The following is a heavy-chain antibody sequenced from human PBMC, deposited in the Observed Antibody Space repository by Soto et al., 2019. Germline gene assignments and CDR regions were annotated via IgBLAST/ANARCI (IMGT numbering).Heavy chain of an antibody. CDR2: IWYDGSNK. CDR1: GFTFTSYG. V-gene: IGHV3-33*01. J-gene: IGHJ6*02. CDR3: ARVPAANSNYYYYGMDV. D-gene: IGHD2-2*01. Sequence: GGSLRLSCAASGFTFTSYGMHWVRQAPGKGLEWVAIIWYDGSNKYYADSVKGRFSISRDNSKNTLYLQMNSLRAEDTAVYYCARVPAANSNYYYYGMDVWGQGTTVTVSS.